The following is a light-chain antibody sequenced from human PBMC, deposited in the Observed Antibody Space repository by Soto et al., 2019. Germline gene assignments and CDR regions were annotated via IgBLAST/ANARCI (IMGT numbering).Light chain of an antibody. CDR2: DAS. J-gene: IGKJ2*01. V-gene: IGKV1-33*01. Sequence: DIQMTQSPSSLSASVGDRVTITCQASQDIKKSLNWYQQRPGEAPKVLIYDASNFEAGVPSRFSGSGSGTDFTFTISSLQPEDIATYFCQQFDNPPSTFSQGTKLEIK. CDR3: QQFDNPPST. CDR1: QDIKKS.